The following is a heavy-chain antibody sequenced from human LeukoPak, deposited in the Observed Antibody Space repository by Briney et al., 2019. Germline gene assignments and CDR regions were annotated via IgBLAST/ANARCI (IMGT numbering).Heavy chain of an antibody. CDR1: GFIFSSYG. CDR2: ISGSGGST. V-gene: IGHV3-23*01. CDR3: ASSGWYYFDY. Sequence: PGGSLRLSCAASGFIFSSYGMHWVRQAPGRGLEWVSAISGSGGSTYYADSVKGRFTISRDNSKNTLYLQMNSLRAEDTAVYYCASSGWYYFDYWGQGTLVTVSS. D-gene: IGHD6-19*01. J-gene: IGHJ4*02.